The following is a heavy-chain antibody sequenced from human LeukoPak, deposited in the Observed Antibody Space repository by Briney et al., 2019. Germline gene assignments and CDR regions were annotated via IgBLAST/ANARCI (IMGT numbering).Heavy chain of an antibody. J-gene: IGHJ4*02. CDR2: IKTDGSEK. V-gene: IGHV3-7*01. CDR1: GFTFSNYW. Sequence: PGGSLRLSCEGSGFTFSNYWMSWVRQAPGKGLEWVANIKTDGSEKYYVDSVKGRFTISRDNAKNSLYLQVNSLRAEDTAVYYCARAREATRFLEWLSRDPDYWGQGTLVTVSS. D-gene: IGHD3-3*01. CDR3: ARAREATRFLEWLSRDPDY.